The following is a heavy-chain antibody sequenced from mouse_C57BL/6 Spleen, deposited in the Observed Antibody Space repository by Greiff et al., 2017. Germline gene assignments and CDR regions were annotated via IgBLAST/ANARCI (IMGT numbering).Heavy chain of an antibody. J-gene: IGHJ4*01. CDR3: ARGGDYAYSMDY. CDR1: GYAFSSYW. D-gene: IGHD2-4*01. Sequence: VQLQQSGAELVKPGASVKISCKASGYAFSSYWMNWVKQRPGKGLEWIGQIYPGDGDTNYNGKFKGKATLTAEKSSSTAYMQLSSLTSEDSAVYFCARGGDYAYSMDYWGQGTSVTVSS. CDR2: IYPGDGDT. V-gene: IGHV1-80*01.